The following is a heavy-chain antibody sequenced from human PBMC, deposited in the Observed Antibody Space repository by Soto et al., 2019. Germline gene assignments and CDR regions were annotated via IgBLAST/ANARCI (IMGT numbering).Heavy chain of an antibody. CDR2: ISAYNGNT. Sequence: ASVKVSCKASGYTFTSYGISWVRQAPGQGLEWMGWISAYNGNTNYAQKLQGRVTMTTDTSTSTAYMELRSLRSDDTAVYYCARHPAGYYDSSGYYAYYFDYWGQGTLVTVSS. CDR1: GYTFTSYG. J-gene: IGHJ4*02. CDR3: ARHPAGYYDSSGYYAYYFDY. V-gene: IGHV1-18*04. D-gene: IGHD3-22*01.